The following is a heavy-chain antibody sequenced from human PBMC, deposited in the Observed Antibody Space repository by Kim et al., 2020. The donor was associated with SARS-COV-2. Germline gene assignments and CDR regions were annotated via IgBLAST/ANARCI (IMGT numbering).Heavy chain of an antibody. V-gene: IGHV4-39*01. CDR3: APPNTYSSTWPDRNWFDP. J-gene: IGHJ5*02. CDR2: IYYSGST. CDR1: GGSISSSSYY. D-gene: IGHD6-13*01. Sequence: SETLSLTCTVSGGSISSSSYYWGWIRQPPGKGLEWIGSIYYSGSTSYNPSLKSRVTISVDTSKNQFSLKLSPVTAADTAVYYCAPPNTYSSTWPDRNWFDPWGQGTLVTVSS.